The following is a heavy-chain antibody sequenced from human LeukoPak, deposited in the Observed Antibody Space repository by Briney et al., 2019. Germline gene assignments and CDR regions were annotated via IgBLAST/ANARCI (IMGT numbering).Heavy chain of an antibody. CDR3: ARFGELLGAFDM. D-gene: IGHD3-10*01. CDR1: GGSISSGGYY. J-gene: IGHJ3*02. CDR2: IYYSGST. V-gene: IGHV4-31*11. Sequence: PSETLSLTCAVSGGSISSGGYYWSWIRQHPGKGLEWIGYIYYSGSTYYNPSLKSRVTISVDMSKNQFSLKLSSVTAADTAVYYCARFGELLGAFDMWGQGTMVTVSS.